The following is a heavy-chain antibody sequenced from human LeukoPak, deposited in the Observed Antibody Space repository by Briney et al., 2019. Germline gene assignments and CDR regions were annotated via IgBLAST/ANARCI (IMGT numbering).Heavy chain of an antibody. D-gene: IGHD2-2*01. CDR2: ISSSATTI. Sequence: GGSLRLSCAASGFTFSSYEMHWVRQAPGKGLEWVSYISSSATTIYYADSVEGRFTISRDNAKNSLYLQMNTLRAEDTVVYYCTRGLYQNWGQGTLVTVSS. CDR1: GFTFSSYE. V-gene: IGHV3-48*03. CDR3: TRGLYQN. J-gene: IGHJ4*02.